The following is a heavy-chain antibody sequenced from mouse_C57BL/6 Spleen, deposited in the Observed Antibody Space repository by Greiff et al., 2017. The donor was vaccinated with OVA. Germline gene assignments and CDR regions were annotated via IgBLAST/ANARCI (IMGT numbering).Heavy chain of an antibody. CDR2: ISYDGSN. V-gene: IGHV3-6*01. CDR1: GYSITSGYY. J-gene: IGHJ4*01. Sequence: EVQLQESGPGLVKPSQSLSLTCSVTGYSITSGYYWNWIRQFPGNKLEWMGYISYDGSNNYNPSLKNRISITRDTSKNQFFLKLNSVTTEDTATYYCARGGYRAMDYWGQGTSVTVSS. CDR3: ARGGYRAMDY. D-gene: IGHD2-2*01.